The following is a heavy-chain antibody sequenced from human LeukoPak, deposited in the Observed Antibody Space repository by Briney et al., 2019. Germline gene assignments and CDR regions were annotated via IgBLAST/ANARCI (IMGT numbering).Heavy chain of an antibody. Sequence: SETLSLTCTVSGGSISSGGYYWSWIRQHPGQGLEWIGYIYYSGSTYYNPSLKSRVTISVDTSKNQFSLKLSSVTAADTAVYYCARGDYDGDDYWGQGTLVTVSS. CDR2: IYYSGST. V-gene: IGHV4-31*03. J-gene: IGHJ4*02. CDR3: ARGDYDGDDY. CDR1: GGSISSGGYY. D-gene: IGHD4-23*01.